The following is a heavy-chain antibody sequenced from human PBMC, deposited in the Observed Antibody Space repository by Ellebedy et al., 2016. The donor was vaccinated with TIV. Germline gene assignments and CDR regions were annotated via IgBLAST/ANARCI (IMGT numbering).Heavy chain of an antibody. CDR2: INGDGSIT. J-gene: IGHJ4*02. V-gene: IGHV3-74*01. D-gene: IGHD5-18*01. CDR3: ARAGYRVDTAMAII. CDR1: GFTFSSYW. Sequence: GESLKISCAASGFTFSSYWMHWVRQAPGKGLVRVSRINGDGSITTYADSVKGRFTISRDNDKTTLYLQMNSLRAEDTAVYYCARAGYRVDTAMAIIWGQGTLVTVSS.